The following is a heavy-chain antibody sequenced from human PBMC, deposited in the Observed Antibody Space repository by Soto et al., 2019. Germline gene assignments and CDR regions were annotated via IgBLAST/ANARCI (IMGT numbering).Heavy chain of an antibody. V-gene: IGHV4-4*02. CDR1: CGSISSSNW. Sequence: TSETLSLTCAVSCGSISSSNWWSWVRQPPGKGLEWIGEIYHSGSTNYNPSLKSRVTISVDKSKNQFSLKLSSVTAADTAVYYCARVDCSGGSCYFRWFDPWGQGTLVTVSS. J-gene: IGHJ5*02. D-gene: IGHD2-15*01. CDR2: IYHSGST. CDR3: ARVDCSGGSCYFRWFDP.